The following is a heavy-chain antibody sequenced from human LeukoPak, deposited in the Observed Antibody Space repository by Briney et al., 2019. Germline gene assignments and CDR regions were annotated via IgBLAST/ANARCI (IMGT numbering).Heavy chain of an antibody. CDR1: GGSISSYY. J-gene: IGHJ4*02. V-gene: IGHV4-59*01. D-gene: IGHD3-16*01. CDR2: IYYSGST. CDR3: ARANYGAFDY. Sequence: PSETPSLTCTVSGGSISSYYWSRIRQPPGKGLEWIGYIYYSGSTNYNPSLKSRVTISVDTSKNQFSLKLSSVTAADTAVYYCARANYGAFDYWGQGTLVTVSS.